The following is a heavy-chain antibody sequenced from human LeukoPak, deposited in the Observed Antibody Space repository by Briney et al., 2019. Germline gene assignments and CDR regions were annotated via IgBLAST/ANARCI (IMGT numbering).Heavy chain of an antibody. J-gene: IGHJ4*02. CDR1: RFTFSSYG. Sequence: GGSLRLSCAASRFTFSSYGMSWVRQAPGKGLEWVSSISGSDGSTYYADSVKGRFTISRDNSKNTLYLQMNSLRDEDTAVYYCAKSSYYDASGYYREYYFDYWGQGTLVTVSS. V-gene: IGHV3-23*01. D-gene: IGHD3-22*01. CDR3: AKSSYYDASGYYREYYFDY. CDR2: ISGSDGST.